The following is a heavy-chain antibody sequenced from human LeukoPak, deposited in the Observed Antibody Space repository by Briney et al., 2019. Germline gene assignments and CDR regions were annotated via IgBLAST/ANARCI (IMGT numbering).Heavy chain of an antibody. V-gene: IGHV3-30*02. Sequence: QSGGSLRLSCAASGFTFDNYGMHWVRQAPGKGLEWVAFIRSDGGIKYYADSVKGRFTISRDNSKDTLYLQVNSLRAEDTAVYFCAKDVPAAYFDYWGQGTLVTVSS. CDR1: GFTFDNYG. D-gene: IGHD2-2*01. CDR2: IRSDGGIK. J-gene: IGHJ4*02. CDR3: AKDVPAAYFDY.